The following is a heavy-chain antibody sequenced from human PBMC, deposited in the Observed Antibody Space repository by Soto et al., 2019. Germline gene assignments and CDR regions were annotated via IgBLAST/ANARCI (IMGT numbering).Heavy chain of an antibody. V-gene: IGHV1-8*01. CDR2: MNPNSGNT. D-gene: IGHD2-2*01. J-gene: IGHJ4*02. Sequence: ASVKVSCKASGYTFTSYDINWVRQATGQGLEWMGWMNPNSGNTGYAQKFQGRVTMTRNTVDLQMNSLRAEDTAVYYCVIGYCSSTTCPIPVFAFDCWGQGTLVTVSS. CDR1: GYTFTSYD. CDR3: VIGYCSSTTCPIPVFAFDC.